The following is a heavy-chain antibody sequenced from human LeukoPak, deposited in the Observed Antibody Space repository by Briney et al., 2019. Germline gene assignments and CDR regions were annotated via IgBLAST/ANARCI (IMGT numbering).Heavy chain of an antibody. CDR3: ARVLGYCSGGSCYFDY. V-gene: IGHV3-21*01. J-gene: IGHJ4*02. Sequence: GRSLRLSCAASGFTFSSYSMNWVRQAPGKGLEWVSSISSSSSYIYYADSVKGRFTISRDNAKNSLYLQMNSLRAEDTAVYYCARVLGYCSGGSCYFDYWGQGTLVTVSS. CDR1: GFTFSSYS. D-gene: IGHD2-15*01. CDR2: ISSSSSYI.